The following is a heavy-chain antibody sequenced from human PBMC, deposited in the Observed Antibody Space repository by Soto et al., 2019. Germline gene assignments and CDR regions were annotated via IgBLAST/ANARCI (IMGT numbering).Heavy chain of an antibody. Sequence: GESLKISCKGSGYSFSSYWIAWVRHTPGKGLEWMGIISPGDSDARYSPSFQGQVTISADKSSNTAYVQWSSLKASDTAIYYCARLAVPATMFKIWFDPWGQGTLVTVSS. J-gene: IGHJ5*02. CDR2: ISPGDSDA. D-gene: IGHD2-2*01. CDR3: ARLAVPATMFKIWFDP. V-gene: IGHV5-51*01. CDR1: GYSFSSYW.